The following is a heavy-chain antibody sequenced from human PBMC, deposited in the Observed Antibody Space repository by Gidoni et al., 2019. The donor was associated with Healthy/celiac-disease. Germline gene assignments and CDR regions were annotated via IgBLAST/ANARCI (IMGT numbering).Heavy chain of an antibody. CDR3: ARGDHGGNSLHY. Sequence: QVQLVQSGAEVKKPGASVKVSCKASGYRFTSYYMHWVRQAPGQGLEWMGIIIPSGGSTTYAQKFQGRVTMTRDTSTSTVYMELSSLRSEDTAVYYCARGDHGGNSLHYWGQGTLVTVSS. V-gene: IGHV1-46*01. D-gene: IGHD2-21*02. CDR2: IIPSGGST. CDR1: GYRFTSYY. J-gene: IGHJ4*02.